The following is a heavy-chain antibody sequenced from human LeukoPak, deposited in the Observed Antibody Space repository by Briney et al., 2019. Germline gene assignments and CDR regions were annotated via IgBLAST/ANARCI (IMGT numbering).Heavy chain of an antibody. CDR2: ISGSGSST. D-gene: IGHD4-17*01. CDR3: ASTYGDVDY. CDR1: GFTFISYA. J-gene: IGHJ4*02. V-gene: IGHV3-23*01. Sequence: PGGSVRLSCAAYGFTFISYAMSMVRQAPGKGLEWVSAISGSGSSTYYADSARGRFTICRDNSKNTLYLQMNSLRAEDTAVYYCASTYGDVDYWGQGTLVTVSS.